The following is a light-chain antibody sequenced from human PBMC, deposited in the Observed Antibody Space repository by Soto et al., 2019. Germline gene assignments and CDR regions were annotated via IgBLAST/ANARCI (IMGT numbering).Light chain of an antibody. J-gene: IGKJ4*01. CDR2: WAS. CDR3: QQYYSTPLT. V-gene: IGKV4-1*01. Sequence: DIVMTQSPDSLAVSLGERATINCKSSQSVLYSSNNKNYLAGYQQKPGQPPKLLIYWASTRESGVPDRFSGSGSGTDFTLTISSLQAEDVAVYSCQQYYSTPLTFGGGTKVEIK. CDR1: QSVLYSSNNKNY.